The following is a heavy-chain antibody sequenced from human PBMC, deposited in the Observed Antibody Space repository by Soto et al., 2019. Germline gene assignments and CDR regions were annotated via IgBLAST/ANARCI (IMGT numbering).Heavy chain of an antibody. Sequence: PGGSLRLSCAASGFTFSSYAMSWVRQAPGKGLEWVSAISGSGGSTYYADSVKGRFTISRDNSKNTLYLQMNSLRAEDTAVYYCAKDQETQEPTIAGSSVAVYYYYYYMDVWGKGTTVTVSS. CDR2: ISGSGGST. D-gene: IGHD6-13*01. V-gene: IGHV3-23*01. CDR3: AKDQETQEPTIAGSSVAVYYYYYYMDV. J-gene: IGHJ6*03. CDR1: GFTFSSYA.